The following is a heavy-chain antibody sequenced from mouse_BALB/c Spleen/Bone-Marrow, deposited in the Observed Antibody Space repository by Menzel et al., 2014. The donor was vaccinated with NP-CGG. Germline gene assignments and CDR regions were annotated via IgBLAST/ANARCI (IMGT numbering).Heavy chain of an antibody. Sequence: VQLQQSGAELARPGASVKMSCKASGYTFXSYTMHWVKQRPGQGLEWIGYINPSSGYTNYNQKFKDKATLTADKSSSTAYMQLSSLTSEDSAVYYCARGGNFDYWGQGTTLTVSS. J-gene: IGHJ2*01. CDR3: ARGGNFDY. V-gene: IGHV1-4*01. D-gene: IGHD1-1*01. CDR2: INPSSGYT. CDR1: GYTFXSYT.